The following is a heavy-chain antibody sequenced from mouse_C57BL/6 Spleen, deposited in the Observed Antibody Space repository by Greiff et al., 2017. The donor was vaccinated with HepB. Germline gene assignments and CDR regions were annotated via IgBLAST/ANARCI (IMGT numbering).Heavy chain of an antibody. Sequence: QVQLQQPGAELVKPGASVKMSCKASGYTFTSYWITWVKQRPGQGLEWIGDIYPGSGSTNYNEKFKSKATLTVDTSSSTAYMQISSLTSEDSAVYYCESSDDYDAMDYWGQGTSVTVSS. CDR2: IYPGSGST. J-gene: IGHJ4*01. V-gene: IGHV1-55*01. CDR3: ESSDDYDAMDY. CDR1: GYTFTSYW.